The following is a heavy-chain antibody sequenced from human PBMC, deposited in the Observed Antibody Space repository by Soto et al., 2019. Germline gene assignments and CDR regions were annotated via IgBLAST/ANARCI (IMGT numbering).Heavy chain of an antibody. CDR1: GFTFDDYA. CDR3: AKGEGSSGYYSLFDY. J-gene: IGHJ4*02. CDR2: ISWNSGSI. D-gene: IGHD3-22*01. V-gene: IGHV3-9*01. Sequence: EVQLVESGGGLVQPGRSLRLSCAASGFTFDDYAMHWVRQAPGKGLEWVSGISWNSGSIGYADSVKGRFTISRDNAKNALYLQMNSLRAEDKALYYCAKGEGSSGYYSLFDYWGQGTLVTVSS.